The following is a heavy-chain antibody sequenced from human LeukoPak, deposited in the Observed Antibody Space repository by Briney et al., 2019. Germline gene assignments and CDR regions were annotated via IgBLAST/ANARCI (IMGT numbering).Heavy chain of an antibody. J-gene: IGHJ6*03. Sequence: PGGSLRLSCAASGFTFSSYEMNWVRQAPGKGLEWVSYISSSGSTIYYADSVKGRFTISRDNAKNSLYLQMNSLRAEDTAVYYCARGAMVNYYYYMDVWGKGTTVTISS. CDR2: ISSSGSTI. D-gene: IGHD5-18*01. CDR1: GFTFSSYE. V-gene: IGHV3-48*03. CDR3: ARGAMVNYYYYMDV.